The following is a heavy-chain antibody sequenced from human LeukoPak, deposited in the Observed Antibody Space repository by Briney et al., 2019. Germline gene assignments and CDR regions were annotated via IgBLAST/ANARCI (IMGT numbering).Heavy chain of an antibody. CDR3: ARDTRVRYPAVNHNWFDP. Sequence: ASVKVSCKPSGYTFTSYGISWVRQAPGQGLEWMGWISAYNGNTNYAQKLQGRVTMTADTSTSTAYMELRSLRSDDTAVYYCARDTRVRYPAVNHNWFDPWGQGTLVTVSS. V-gene: IGHV1-18*01. J-gene: IGHJ5*02. CDR2: ISAYNGNT. D-gene: IGHD6-25*01. CDR1: GYTFTSYG.